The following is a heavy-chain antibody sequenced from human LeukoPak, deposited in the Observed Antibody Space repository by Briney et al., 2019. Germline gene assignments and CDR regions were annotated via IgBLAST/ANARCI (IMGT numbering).Heavy chain of an antibody. J-gene: IGHJ4*02. CDR1: GFTFSSYA. V-gene: IGHV3-21*01. D-gene: IGHD3-16*01. Sequence: GGSLRLSCAASGFTFSSYAMSWVRQAPGKGLEWVSSISSSSSYIYYADSVKGRFTISRDNAKNSLYLQMNSLRAEDTAVYYCARAAENYGGRFDSWGQGTLVTVSS. CDR2: ISSSSSYI. CDR3: ARAAENYGGRFDS.